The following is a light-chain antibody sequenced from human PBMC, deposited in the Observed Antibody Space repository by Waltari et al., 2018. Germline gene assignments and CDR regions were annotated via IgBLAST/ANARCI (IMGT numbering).Light chain of an antibody. CDR1: QGVGRT. V-gene: IGKV3-20*01. CDR2: DAS. Sequence: EIVLPQSPGTLPLSPGQRATLFCRASQGVGRTLAWYQQNPGQAPRLLIFDASTRATGIPDRFSGTGSGTDFSLTISRLEPEDFAVYYCQKYGRLPATFGRGTTVEIK. J-gene: IGKJ1*01. CDR3: QKYGRLPAT.